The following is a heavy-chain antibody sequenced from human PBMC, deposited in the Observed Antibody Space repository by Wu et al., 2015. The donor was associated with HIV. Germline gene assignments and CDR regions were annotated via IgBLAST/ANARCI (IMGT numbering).Heavy chain of an antibody. V-gene: IGHV1-69*12. CDR1: GGTFSSYA. Sequence: QVQLVQSGAEVKKPGSSVKVSCRASGGTFSSYAISWVRQAPGQGLEWMGGIIPIFDTTKYAQKFQGRVTITADESTSTAYMELSSLKSEDTAVYYCARDGSDSVATSLYSLGVWGQGTTVTVSS. CDR2: IIPIFDTT. J-gene: IGHJ6*02. D-gene: IGHD5-12*01. CDR3: ARDGSDSVATSLYSLGV.